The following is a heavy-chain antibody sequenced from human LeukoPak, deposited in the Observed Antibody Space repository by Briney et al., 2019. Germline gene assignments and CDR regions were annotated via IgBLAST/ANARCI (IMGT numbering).Heavy chain of an antibody. Sequence: SETLSLTCAVYGGSFSGYYWSWIRQPPGKGLEWIGEINHSGSTNYNPSLKSRVTISVDTSKNQFSLKLSSVTAADTAVYYCARVIYSSSWYNPSRYNWFDPWGQGTLVTVSS. V-gene: IGHV4-34*01. CDR3: ARVIYSSSWYNPSRYNWFDP. D-gene: IGHD6-13*01. J-gene: IGHJ5*02. CDR1: GGSFSGYY. CDR2: INHSGST.